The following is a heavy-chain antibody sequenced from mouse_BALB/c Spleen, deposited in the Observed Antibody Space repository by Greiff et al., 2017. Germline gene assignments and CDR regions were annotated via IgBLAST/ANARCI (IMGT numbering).Heavy chain of an antibody. CDR1: GYTFTSYW. Sequence: LQESGAELAKPGASVKMSCKASGYTFTSYWMHWVKQRPGQGLEWIGYINPSTGYTEYNQKFKDKATLTADKSSSTAYMRLSSLTSEDSAVYNSARGDYDGYHEGFAHWGPGTLGSVSA. D-gene: IGHD2-3*01. CDR2: INPSTGYT. V-gene: IGHV1-7*01. J-gene: IGHJ3*01. CDR3: ARGDYDGYHEGFAH.